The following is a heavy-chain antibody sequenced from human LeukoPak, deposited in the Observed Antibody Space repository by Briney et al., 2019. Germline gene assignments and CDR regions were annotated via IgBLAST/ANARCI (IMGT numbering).Heavy chain of an antibody. V-gene: IGHV1-18*01. CDR3: ARLRLQYNWFDP. D-gene: IGHD4-11*01. Sequence: ASVKVSCKASGYSFTSYGISWVRQAPGQGLEWMGWISAYKGNTNYAQKLQGRVTMTTDTSTSTAYMELRSLRSDDTAVYYCARLRLQYNWFDPWGQGTLVTVSS. CDR1: GYSFTSYG. CDR2: ISAYKGNT. J-gene: IGHJ5*02.